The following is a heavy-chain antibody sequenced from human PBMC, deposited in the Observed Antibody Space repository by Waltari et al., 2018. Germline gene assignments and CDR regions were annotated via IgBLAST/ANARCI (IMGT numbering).Heavy chain of an antibody. CDR2: ISSSGSTI. Sequence: QVQLVESGGGLVKPGGSLRLSCAASGFPFSDYSMGWIPQAPGKGLEWVSYISSSGSTIYYADSVKGRFTISRDNAKNSLYLQMNSLRAEDTAVYYCARDNDSSGYFDYWGQGTLVTVSS. J-gene: IGHJ4*02. CDR3: ARDNDSSGYFDY. V-gene: IGHV3-11*01. D-gene: IGHD3-22*01. CDR1: GFPFSDYS.